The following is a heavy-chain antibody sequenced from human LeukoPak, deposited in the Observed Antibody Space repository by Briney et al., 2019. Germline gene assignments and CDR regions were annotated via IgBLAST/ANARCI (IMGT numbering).Heavy chain of an antibody. CDR3: ASWAYYYDSSDDY. CDR2: MNPNSGNT. V-gene: IGHV1-8*02. Sequence: ASVKVSCKASGGTFSSYAISWVRQAPGQGLEWMGWMNPNSGNTGYAQKFQGRVTMTRNTSISTAYMELSSLRSEDTAVYYCASWAYYYDSSDDYWGQGTLVTVSS. J-gene: IGHJ4*02. CDR1: GGTFSSYA. D-gene: IGHD3-22*01.